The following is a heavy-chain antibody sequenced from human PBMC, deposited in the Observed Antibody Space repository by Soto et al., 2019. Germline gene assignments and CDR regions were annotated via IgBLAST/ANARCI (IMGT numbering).Heavy chain of an antibody. Sequence: PGGSLRLSCAASGFTFSSYWMSWVRQAPGKGLEWVANIKQDGSEKYYVDSVKGRFTISRDNAKNSLYLQMNSLRAEDTAVYYCARDGRWLQKYNWFDPWGQGTLVTVSS. CDR3: ARDGRWLQKYNWFDP. D-gene: IGHD5-12*01. J-gene: IGHJ5*02. CDR1: GFTFSSYW. V-gene: IGHV3-7*05. CDR2: IKQDGSEK.